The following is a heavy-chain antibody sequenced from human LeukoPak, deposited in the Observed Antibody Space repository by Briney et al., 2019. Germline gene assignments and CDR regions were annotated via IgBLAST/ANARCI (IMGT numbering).Heavy chain of an antibody. CDR2: IFYSGST. CDR1: GGSISGYY. Sequence: SETLSLTCTVSGGSISGYYWSWIRQPPGKGLEWIGYIFYSGSTNYNPSLKSRVTISVDTSKNQFSLKLSSVTAADTAVYYCARGEKGFFDIWGQGTMVTVSS. J-gene: IGHJ3*02. V-gene: IGHV4-59*01. CDR3: ARGEKGFFDI.